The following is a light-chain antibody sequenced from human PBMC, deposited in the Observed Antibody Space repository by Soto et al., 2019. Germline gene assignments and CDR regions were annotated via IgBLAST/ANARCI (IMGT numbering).Light chain of an antibody. Sequence: DIVTTQSPLSLSVTPGEPASISCRSSQSLLHKNGYNYLDWYLLKPGRSPQLLIYLGSNRASGVPDRFSGSGSGTDFTLRISRVEAEDVGVYFCMQALESPWTVGQGTKVEVK. CDR2: LGS. V-gene: IGKV2-28*01. CDR1: QSLLHKNGYNY. J-gene: IGKJ1*01. CDR3: MQALESPWT.